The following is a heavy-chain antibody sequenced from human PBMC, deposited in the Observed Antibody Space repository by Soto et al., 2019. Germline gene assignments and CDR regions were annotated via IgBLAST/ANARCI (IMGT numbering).Heavy chain of an antibody. CDR3: ARDPQAAAGLNLDYYYYGMDV. J-gene: IGHJ6*02. D-gene: IGHD6-13*01. CDR1: GFTFSSYG. Sequence: QVQLVESGGGVVQPGRSLRLSCAASGFTFSSYGMHWVRQAPGKGLEWVAVIWYDGSNKYYADSVKGRFTISRDNSKNTLYLQMNSLRADDTAVYYCARDPQAAAGLNLDYYYYGMDVWGQGTTVTVSS. CDR2: IWYDGSNK. V-gene: IGHV3-33*01.